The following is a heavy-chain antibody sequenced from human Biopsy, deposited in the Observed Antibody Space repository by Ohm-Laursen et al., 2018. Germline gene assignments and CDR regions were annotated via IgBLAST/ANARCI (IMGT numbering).Heavy chain of an antibody. CDR1: GGSISNYY. CDR2: IYSSGST. CDR3: AREPRIAAVAYFDP. D-gene: IGHD6-13*01. J-gene: IGHJ5*02. V-gene: IGHV4-4*07. Sequence: TLSLTCPVSGGSISNYYWSWIRQPAGKGLEWIGRIYSSGSTNYNPSLKSRVTMSVDTSKNQFSLILSSMTAADTAVYYCAREPRIAAVAYFDPWGQGTLVTVSS.